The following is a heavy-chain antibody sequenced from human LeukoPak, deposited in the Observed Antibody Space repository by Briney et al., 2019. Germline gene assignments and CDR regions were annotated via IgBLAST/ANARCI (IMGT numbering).Heavy chain of an antibody. CDR2: IWSRPNSYAT. J-gene: IGHJ5*02. Sequence: GGSLILSCGAAGVTFSGSAMHWVRQASGKELEGIGRIWSRPNSYATAYAASVKGRFTISRDDSINTAYLQMNSLKTEDTALYYCTRLADGSGKFDLWGQGTLVTVSS. CDR3: TRLADGSGKFDL. V-gene: IGHV3-73*01. CDR1: GVTFSGSA. D-gene: IGHD3-10*01.